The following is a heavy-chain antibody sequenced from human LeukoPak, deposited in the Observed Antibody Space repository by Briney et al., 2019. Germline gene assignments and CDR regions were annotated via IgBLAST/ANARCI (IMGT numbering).Heavy chain of an antibody. CDR3: AKGREYSSSSLYFDY. Sequence: PGGSLRLSCAASGFTFSSYGMHWVRQAPGKGLEWVAVIWYDGSNKYYADSVKGRFTISRDNSKNTLYLQMNSLRAEDTAVYYCAKGREYSSSSLYFDYWGQGTLVTVSS. D-gene: IGHD6-6*01. V-gene: IGHV3-33*06. CDR2: IWYDGSNK. J-gene: IGHJ4*02. CDR1: GFTFSSYG.